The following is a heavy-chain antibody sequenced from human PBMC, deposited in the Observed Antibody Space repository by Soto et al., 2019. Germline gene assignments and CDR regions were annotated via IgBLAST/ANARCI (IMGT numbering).Heavy chain of an antibody. CDR1: GFTFSNYA. D-gene: IGHD5-12*01. J-gene: IGHJ3*01. Sequence: DVQLVESGGGLVQPGGSLRLSCAASGFTFSNYAMNWVRQSPRKGLEWVSVISTGGGGAYYADSVQGRFTISRDNSKNTLFLQMNSLRDDDTAIYCCVREGRGYFDFWGRGTMVTVSS. CDR2: ISTGGGGA. CDR3: VREGRGYFDF. V-gene: IGHV3-23*04.